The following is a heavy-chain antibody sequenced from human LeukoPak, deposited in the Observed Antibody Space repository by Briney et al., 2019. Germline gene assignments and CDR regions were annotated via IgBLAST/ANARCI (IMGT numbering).Heavy chain of an antibody. CDR2: ISYDGSNK. Sequence: PGGSLRLSCVASGFTFSNYGMHWVRQAPGKGLEWVAVISYDGSNKYYADSVKGRFTISRDNSKNTLYLQMNSLRAEDTAVYHCAKDHPNGHGGFDDWGQGTLVTVSS. J-gene: IGHJ4*02. V-gene: IGHV3-30*18. D-gene: IGHD3-10*01. CDR1: GFTFSNYG. CDR3: AKDHPNGHGGFDD.